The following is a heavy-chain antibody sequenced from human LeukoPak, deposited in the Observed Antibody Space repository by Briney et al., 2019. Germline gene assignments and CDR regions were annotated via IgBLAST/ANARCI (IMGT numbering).Heavy chain of an antibody. CDR2: IKQDGSDK. Sequence: GGSLRLSCAASGFTFSTYWMSWVRQAPGKGLEWVANIKQDGSDKFYADSMKGRFTISRDNAKNSVYLQMDSLRVEDTAVYYCARDYRGKDVWGRGTTVTVSS. D-gene: IGHD3-16*02. CDR3: ARDYRGKDV. J-gene: IGHJ6*02. V-gene: IGHV3-7*01. CDR1: GFTFSTYW.